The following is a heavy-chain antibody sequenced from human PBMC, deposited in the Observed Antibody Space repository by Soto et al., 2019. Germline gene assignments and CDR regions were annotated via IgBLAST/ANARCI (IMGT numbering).Heavy chain of an antibody. CDR2: ISGSGGST. V-gene: IGHV3-23*01. D-gene: IGHD1-1*01. CDR3: AKDSEGWNDLDY. Sequence: EVQLLESGGGLVQPGGSLRLSCAASGFTFSSYAMSWVRQAPGKGLEWVSAISGSGGSTYYADSVKGRFTISRDNSKNTLYLQMNSLRAEDTAVFYCAKDSEGWNDLDYWGQGTLVTVSS. J-gene: IGHJ4*02. CDR1: GFTFSSYA.